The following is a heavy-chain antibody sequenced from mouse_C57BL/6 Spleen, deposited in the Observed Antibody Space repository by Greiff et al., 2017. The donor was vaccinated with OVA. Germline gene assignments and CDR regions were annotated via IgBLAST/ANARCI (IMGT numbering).Heavy chain of an antibody. CDR1: GYTFTSYG. V-gene: IGHV1-81*01. D-gene: IGHD2-4*01. CDR3: ARRGIYYDYDEEGDFDY. CDR2: IYPRSGNT. Sequence: QVQLKQSGAELARPGASVKLSCKASGYTFTSYGISWVKQRTGQGLEWIGEIYPRSGNTYYNEKFKGKATLTADKSSSTAYMELRSLTSEDSAVYFCARRGIYYDYDEEGDFDYWGQGTTLTVSS. J-gene: IGHJ2*01.